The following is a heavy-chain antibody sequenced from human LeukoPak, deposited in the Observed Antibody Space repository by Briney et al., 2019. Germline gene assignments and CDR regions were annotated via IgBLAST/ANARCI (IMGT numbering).Heavy chain of an antibody. J-gene: IGHJ4*02. Sequence: SETLSLTCADYGGSFSGYYWSWIRQPPGKGLEWIGEINHSGSTNYNPSLKSRVTISVDTSKNQFSLKLSSVTAADTAVYYCARAYGSGSYPLQRKYYFDYWGQGTLVTVSS. CDR2: INHSGST. D-gene: IGHD3-10*01. V-gene: IGHV4-34*01. CDR1: GGSFSGYY. CDR3: ARAYGSGSYPLQRKYYFDY.